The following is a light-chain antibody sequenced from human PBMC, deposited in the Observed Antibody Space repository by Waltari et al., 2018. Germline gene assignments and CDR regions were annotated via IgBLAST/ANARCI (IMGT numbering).Light chain of an antibody. CDR1: QSISSY. CDR3: QQSYTTPPHT. V-gene: IGKV1-39*01. CDR2: AAS. Sequence: DIQMTQSPSSLSASVGDRVTITCRASQSISSYLNWYQQKPGKAPKLLIYAASRLESWVPSRFSGSGSGTDFTLTISSLQPEDFATYYCQQSYTTPPHTFAQGTKLEIK. J-gene: IGKJ2*01.